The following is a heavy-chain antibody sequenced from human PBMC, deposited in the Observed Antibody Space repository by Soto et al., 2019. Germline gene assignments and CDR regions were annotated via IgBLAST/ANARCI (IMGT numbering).Heavy chain of an antibody. V-gene: IGHV4-34*01. CDR1: GWSFTGSY. Sequence: PSETLALTCAVSGWSFTGSYWSWIRQPPGKGLEWIGDINHSGSTNYNPSLKTRVTISVETSNNQFSLTLTSVTAADTAVYYCAKNFDYWGQGTLVTVSS. J-gene: IGHJ4*02. CDR2: INHSGST. CDR3: AKNFDY.